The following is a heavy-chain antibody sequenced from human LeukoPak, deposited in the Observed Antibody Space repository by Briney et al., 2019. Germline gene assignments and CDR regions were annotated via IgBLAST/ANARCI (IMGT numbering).Heavy chain of an antibody. CDR1: GYTLTSYD. D-gene: IGHD3-3*01. CDR3: ARGHYVLRFLETNWFDP. J-gene: IGHJ5*02. Sequence: ASVKVSCKASGYTLTSYDINWVRQATGQGLEWMGWMNPNSGNTGYAQKFQGRVTMTRNTSISTAYMELSSLRSEDTAVYYCARGHYVLRFLETNWFDPWGQGTLVTVSS. CDR2: MNPNSGNT. V-gene: IGHV1-8*01.